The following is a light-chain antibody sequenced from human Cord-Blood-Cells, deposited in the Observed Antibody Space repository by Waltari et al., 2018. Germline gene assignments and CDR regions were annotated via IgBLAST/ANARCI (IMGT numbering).Light chain of an antibody. CDR3: AAWDDSLSGVV. V-gene: IGLV1-47*01. CDR1: SSNIGSNY. CDR2: RNN. Sequence: QSVLTQPPSASGTPGQRVTISCSGSSSNIGSNYVYWYQQLPGTAPKLLIYRNNQRPSGGPDRFSGSKSGTPASLAISGLRSEDEADYYCAAWDDSLSGVVFGGGTKLTVL. J-gene: IGLJ2*01.